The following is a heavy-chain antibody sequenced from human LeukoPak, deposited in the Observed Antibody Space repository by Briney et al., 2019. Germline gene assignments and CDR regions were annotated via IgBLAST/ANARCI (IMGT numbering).Heavy chain of an antibody. D-gene: IGHD2-2*01. CDR1: GYTFTDYY. CDR2: INPNSGGT. J-gene: IGHJ6*03. CDR3: ARDPRYCSSTSCYVYYYYYMDV. V-gene: IGHV1-2*02. Sequence: ASVKVACKASGYTFTDYYMHWVRQAPGQGLEWMGWINPNSGGTNYAQKFQGRVTMTRDTSISTAYMGLSRLRSDDTAVYYCARDPRYCSSTSCYVYYYYYMDVWGKGTTVTVSS.